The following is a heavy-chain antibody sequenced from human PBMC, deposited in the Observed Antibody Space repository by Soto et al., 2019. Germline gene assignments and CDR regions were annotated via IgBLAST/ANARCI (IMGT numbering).Heavy chain of an antibody. CDR2: ISAAGDP. Sequence: EVQLVESGGGLVQPGGSLSLSCEASGFTFRNYDMHGVRQGTGKGLEWVSGISAAGDPDYADSVEGRFTISRENAQNSFFLQMNSLRVGDTAVYYCARTDTDFYGLDVWGQGTTVIVSS. J-gene: IGHJ6*02. CDR3: ARTDTDFYGLDV. CDR1: GFTFRNYD. V-gene: IGHV3-13*05.